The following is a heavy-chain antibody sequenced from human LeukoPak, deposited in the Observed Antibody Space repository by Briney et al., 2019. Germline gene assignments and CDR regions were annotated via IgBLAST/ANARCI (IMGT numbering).Heavy chain of an antibody. J-gene: IGHJ4*02. D-gene: IGHD3-22*01. CDR1: GFTFSSYW. CDR3: ARSRGTTSWYYDDSSGYYLDY. V-gene: IGHV3-7*01. CDR2: IKQDGSEK. Sequence: GGSLRLSCAASGFTFSSYWMSWVRQAPGKGLEWVANIKQDGSEKYYVDSVKGRFTISRDNAKNSLYLQMNSLRAEDTAVYYCARSRGTTSWYYDDSSGYYLDYWGQGTLVTVSS.